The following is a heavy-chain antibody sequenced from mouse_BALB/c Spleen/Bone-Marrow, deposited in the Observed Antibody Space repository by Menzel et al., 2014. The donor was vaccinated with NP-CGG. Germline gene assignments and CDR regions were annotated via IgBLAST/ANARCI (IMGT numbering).Heavy chain of an antibody. CDR1: GFNIKDTY. CDR2: IDPANGNT. V-gene: IGHV14-3*02. D-gene: IGHD4-1*01. CDR3: ARWEYYAMDY. J-gene: IGHJ4*01. Sequence: VQLQQSGAELVKPGASVKLSCTASGFNIKDTYMHWVKQRPEQGLEWIGRIDPANGNTKYDPKFQGKATITADTSSNTAYLQRSSVTSEDAAVYYCARWEYYAMDYWGQGTSVTVSS.